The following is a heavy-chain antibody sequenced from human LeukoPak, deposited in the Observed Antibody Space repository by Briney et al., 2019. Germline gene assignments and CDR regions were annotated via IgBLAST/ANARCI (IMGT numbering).Heavy chain of an antibody. CDR1: GGTFSSYA. J-gene: IGHJ4*02. CDR2: IIPILGIA. D-gene: IGHD6-19*01. CDR3: AREPDGYSSGWSHY. V-gene: IGHV1-69*04. Sequence: SVKVSCKASGGTFSSYAISWVRQAPGQGLEWMGRIIPILGIANYAQKFQGRVTITADKSTSTAYMELSSLRSEDTAVYYCAREPDGYSSGWSHYWGQGTLVTVSS.